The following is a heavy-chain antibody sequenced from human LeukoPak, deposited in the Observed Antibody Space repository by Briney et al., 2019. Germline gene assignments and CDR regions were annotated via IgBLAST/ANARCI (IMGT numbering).Heavy chain of an antibody. D-gene: IGHD5-12*01. CDR1: GYTFTGYY. V-gene: IGHV1-46*01. J-gene: IGHJ4*02. CDR3: ARVDSGYEGQFDY. Sequence: ASVKVSCKASGYTFTGYYMHWVRQAPGQGLEWMGIINPSGGSTSYAQKFQGRVTMTRDMSTSTVYMELSSLRSEDTAVYYCARVDSGYEGQFDYWGQGTLVTVSS. CDR2: INPSGGST.